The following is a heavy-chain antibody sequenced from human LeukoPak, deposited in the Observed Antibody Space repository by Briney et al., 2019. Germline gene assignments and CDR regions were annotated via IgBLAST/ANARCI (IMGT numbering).Heavy chain of an antibody. J-gene: IGHJ6*02. CDR3: ARGGSMVRGTNYGMDV. CDR1: GYTFTSYG. V-gene: IGHV1-18*01. Sequence: GASVKVSCKASGYTFTSYGISWVRQAPGQGLEWMGWISAYNGNTNYAQKLQHRVTLSTDTSTNTAYMELRSLRSDDTALYYCARGGSMVRGTNYGMDVWGQGITVTVSS. D-gene: IGHD3-10*01. CDR2: ISAYNGNT.